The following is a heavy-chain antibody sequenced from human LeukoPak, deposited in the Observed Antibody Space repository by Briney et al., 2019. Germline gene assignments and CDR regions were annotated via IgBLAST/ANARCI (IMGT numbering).Heavy chain of an antibody. D-gene: IGHD1-1*01. Sequence: GGSLRLSCAASGFTFSSYAISWVRQAPGQGLEWMGGIIPIFGTANYAQKFQGRVTITADESTSTAYMELSSLRSEDTAVYYCASPTTGRSPTNYFDYWGQGTLVTVSP. J-gene: IGHJ4*02. CDR2: IIPIFGTA. V-gene: IGHV1-69*01. CDR1: GFTFSSYA. CDR3: ASPTTGRSPTNYFDY.